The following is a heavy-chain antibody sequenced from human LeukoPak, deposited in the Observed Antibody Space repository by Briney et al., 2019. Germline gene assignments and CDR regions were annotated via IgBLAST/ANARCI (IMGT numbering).Heavy chain of an antibody. CDR2: ISGSGGST. D-gene: IGHD4-17*01. Sequence: GGSLRLSCAASGFTFSSYAMSWVRQAPGKGLEWVSAISGSGGSTYYADSVKGRLTISRDNAKNSLYFQMNSLRVEDTAVYFCVRGSYGDYEYWGQGTLVTVSS. CDR1: GFTFSSYA. CDR3: VRGSYGDYEY. V-gene: IGHV3-23*01. J-gene: IGHJ4*02.